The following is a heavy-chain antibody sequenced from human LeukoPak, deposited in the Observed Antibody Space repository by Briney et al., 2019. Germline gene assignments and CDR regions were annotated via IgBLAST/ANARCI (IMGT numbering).Heavy chain of an antibody. J-gene: IGHJ4*02. D-gene: IGHD5-18*01. CDR2: IYYSKNT. V-gene: IGHV4-39*01. CDR1: GGSISSSSAY. Sequence: SETLSLTCTLSGGSISSSSAYWGWIRQPPGKRLERIGSIYYSKNTYYNPSLKSRVTISADTSKNQFSLTLGSVSATDTAVYYCVSPRGFSYGYFDYWGQGTLVTVSS. CDR3: VSPRGFSYGYFDY.